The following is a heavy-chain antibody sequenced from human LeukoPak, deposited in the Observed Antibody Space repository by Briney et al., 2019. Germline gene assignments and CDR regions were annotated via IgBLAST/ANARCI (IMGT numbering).Heavy chain of an antibody. CDR2: IYPDDSNT. J-gene: IGHJ4*02. D-gene: IGHD3-9*01. CDR1: GYSFTNYW. Sequence: GESLKISCKGSGYSFTNYWIGWVRQMPGKGLEWMGIIYPDDSNTRYNASFEGQVTISADKSISTTYLQWSGLKASDTAMYFCVRLGNVRYFDWLPIYWGQGTLVTVSS. V-gene: IGHV5-51*01. CDR3: VRLGNVRYFDWLPIY.